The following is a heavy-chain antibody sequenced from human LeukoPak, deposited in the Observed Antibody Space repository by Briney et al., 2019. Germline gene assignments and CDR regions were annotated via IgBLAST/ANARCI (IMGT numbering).Heavy chain of an antibody. J-gene: IGHJ3*01. Sequence: GGSLRLSCAASGFTFSSYSMNLVRQAPGKGLEWVSYISSSSSTIYYADSVKGRFTISRDNAKNSLYLQMNSLRAEDTAVYYCARGDYGDYLWGQGTMVTVSS. CDR1: GFTFSSYS. CDR2: ISSSSSTI. CDR3: ARGDYGDYL. D-gene: IGHD4-17*01. V-gene: IGHV3-48*01.